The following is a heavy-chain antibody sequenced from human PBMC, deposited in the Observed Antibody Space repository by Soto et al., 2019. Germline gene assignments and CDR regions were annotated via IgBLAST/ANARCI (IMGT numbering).Heavy chain of an antibody. V-gene: IGHV3-30-3*01. J-gene: IGHJ4*02. CDR1: GFTFRNYA. CDR2: ISYDGSNK. D-gene: IGHD3-3*01. Sequence: GGSLRLSCAASGFTFRNYAFHWVRQAPGQGLDWVAVISYDGSNKYYADSVRGRFTLSREDSKNTLYLQMSSLRTEDTAVYYCVRDDYTDHDLGVWGQGTLVTVSS. CDR3: VRDDYTDHDLGV.